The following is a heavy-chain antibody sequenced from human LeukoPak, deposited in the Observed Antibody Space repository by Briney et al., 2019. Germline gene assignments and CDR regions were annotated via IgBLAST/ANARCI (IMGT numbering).Heavy chain of an antibody. J-gene: IGHJ4*02. CDR2: IRYDGSNK. CDR1: GFTFSSSG. Sequence: GGSLRLSCAASGFTFSSSGMRWVRQAPGKGLEWVAFIRYDGSNKFYADSVKGRFTISRDNTKNTLYLQMDSLRVEDTAVCYCAKAGPGYTEPSSFHYWGQGTLVTVSS. D-gene: IGHD5-18*01. CDR3: AKAGPGYTEPSSFHY. V-gene: IGHV3-30*02.